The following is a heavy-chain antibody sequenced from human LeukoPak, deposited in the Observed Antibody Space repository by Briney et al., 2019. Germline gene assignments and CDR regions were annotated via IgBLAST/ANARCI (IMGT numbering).Heavy chain of an antibody. CDR1: GFTFSSYG. CDR2: ISGSGGST. J-gene: IGHJ3*02. Sequence: GSLRLSCAASGFTFSSYGMSWVRRAPGKGLEWVSAISGSGGSTYYADSVKGRFTISRDNSKNTLYLQMNSLRAEDTAVYYCAKGYSSGWYGEGFDIWGQGTMVTVSS. CDR3: AKGYSSGWYGEGFDI. V-gene: IGHV3-23*01. D-gene: IGHD6-19*01.